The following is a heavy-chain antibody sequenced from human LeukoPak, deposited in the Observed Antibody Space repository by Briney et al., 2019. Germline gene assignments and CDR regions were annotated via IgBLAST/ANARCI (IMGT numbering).Heavy chain of an antibody. Sequence: ASVKVSCKASGYTFTSYGISRARQAPGQGLEWMGWINPNSGGTNYAQKFQGRVTMTRDTSISTAYMELSRLRSDDTAVYYCARAAMGGSGSYRVPYWGQGTLVTVSS. J-gene: IGHJ4*02. V-gene: IGHV1-2*02. D-gene: IGHD3-10*01. CDR2: INPNSGGT. CDR1: GYTFTSYG. CDR3: ARAAMGGSGSYRVPY.